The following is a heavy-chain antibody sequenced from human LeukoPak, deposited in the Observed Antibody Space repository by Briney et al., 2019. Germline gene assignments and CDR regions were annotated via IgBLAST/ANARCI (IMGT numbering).Heavy chain of an antibody. J-gene: IGHJ4*02. D-gene: IGHD6-13*01. CDR3: AREGRQSHSGY. CDR2: IYSSGST. Sequence: SETLSLTCTVSGGSMSSYYWSWLRQPAGKGLEWIGRIYSSGSTNYNPSFKSRVTMSVDTSKNQFSLKLSSVTAADTAVYYCAREGRQSHSGYWGQGTLVTVSS. V-gene: IGHV4-4*07. CDR1: GGSMSSYY.